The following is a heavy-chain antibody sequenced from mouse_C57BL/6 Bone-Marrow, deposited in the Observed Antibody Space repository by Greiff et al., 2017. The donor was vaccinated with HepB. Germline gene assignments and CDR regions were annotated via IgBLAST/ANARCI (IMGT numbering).Heavy chain of an antibody. CDR3: AQIRFVGGSSYYYCAMDY. J-gene: IGHJ4*01. Sequence: QVTLKESGPGILQPSQTLSLTCSFSGFSLSTSNMGIGWIRQPSGMGLEWLVHIWCNDDKYYNPSLKSRLTISKDTSNNKVFLKITSVDTADTATYYCAQIRFVGGSSYYYCAMDYWGQGTSVTVSS. CDR1: GFSLSTSNMG. CDR2: IWCNDDK. V-gene: IGHV8-5*01. D-gene: IGHD1-1*01.